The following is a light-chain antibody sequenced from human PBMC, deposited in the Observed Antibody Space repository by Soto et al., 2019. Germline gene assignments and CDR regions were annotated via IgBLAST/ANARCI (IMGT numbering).Light chain of an antibody. CDR3: SSYTNINTRACV. J-gene: IGLJ1*01. V-gene: IGLV2-8*01. CDR2: EVN. Sequence: QSVLTQPPSASGSPGQSVTISCTGTSSDIGGYNFVSWYQQHPGKAPKLMIDEVNKRPSGVPDRFSGSKSGNTASLTVSGLQAEDEADYYCSSYTNINTRACVFGTGTKLTVL. CDR1: SSDIGGYNF.